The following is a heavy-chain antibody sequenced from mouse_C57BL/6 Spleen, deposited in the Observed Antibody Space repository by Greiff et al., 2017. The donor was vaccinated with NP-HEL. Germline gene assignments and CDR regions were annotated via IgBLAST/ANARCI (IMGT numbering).Heavy chain of an antibody. CDR2: FIPETGGT. CDR1: GSPFTAYE. Sequence: VKLQQSGAELVRPGASVTLSCKASGSPFTAYEMPWVNQTPVLGLEWIGAFIPETGGTASIKKFKGKAILTAAKSSSTAYMELRSLTSEDSAVYYGTRGGEYDEKDYAMDYWGQGTSVTVSS. CDR3: TRGGEYDEKDYAMDY. V-gene: IGHV1-15*01. D-gene: IGHD2-14*01. J-gene: IGHJ4*01.